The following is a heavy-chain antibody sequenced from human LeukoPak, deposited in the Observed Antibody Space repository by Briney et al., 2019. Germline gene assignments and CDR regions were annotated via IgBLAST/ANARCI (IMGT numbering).Heavy chain of an antibody. CDR3: ASPLGFGELSPYYYGMDV. D-gene: IGHD3-10*01. Sequence: GASVKVSCKASGYTFTSYGISWVRQATGQGLEWMGWMNPNSGNTGYAQKFQGRVTMTRNTSISTAYMELSSLRSEDTAVYYCASPLGFGELSPYYYGMDVWGQGTTVTVSS. CDR2: MNPNSGNT. J-gene: IGHJ6*02. CDR1: GYTFTSYG. V-gene: IGHV1-8*02.